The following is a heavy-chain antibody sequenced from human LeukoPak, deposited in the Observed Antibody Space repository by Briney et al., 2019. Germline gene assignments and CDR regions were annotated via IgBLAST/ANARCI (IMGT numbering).Heavy chain of an antibody. V-gene: IGHV3-23*01. J-gene: IGHJ4*02. D-gene: IGHD6-19*01. CDR1: GFTFSSYA. CDR3: AKGYGSGWYYDF. Sequence: GSLRLSCAASGFTFSSYAMSWVRQAPGKGLEWVSTISDSADSTYYADSVQGRFTISRDNSKNTLYLQMNSLRAEDTAFYYCAKGYGSGWYYDFWGQGALVTVSS. CDR2: ISDSADST.